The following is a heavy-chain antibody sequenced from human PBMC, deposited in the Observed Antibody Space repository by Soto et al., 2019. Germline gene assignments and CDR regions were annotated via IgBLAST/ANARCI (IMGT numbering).Heavy chain of an antibody. CDR3: ATGFREGATVFDY. CDR1: GYTLTELS. Sequence: ASVKVSCKVSGYTLTELSMHWVRQAPGKGLERMGGFDPEDGETIYAQKFQGRVTMTEDTSTDTAYMELSSLRSEDTAVYYCATGFREGATVFDYWGQGTLVTVSS. V-gene: IGHV1-24*01. CDR2: FDPEDGET. J-gene: IGHJ4*02. D-gene: IGHD1-26*01.